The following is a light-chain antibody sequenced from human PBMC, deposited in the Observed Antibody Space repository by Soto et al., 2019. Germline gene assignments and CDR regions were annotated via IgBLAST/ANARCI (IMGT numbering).Light chain of an antibody. Sequence: DIHMTQSPSTLSASVLDRFTITCRASQSISSWLAWYQQKPGKAPKLLIYKASSLESGVPSRFSGSGSGTEFTLTISSLQPDDFATYYCQQYNSYSSYTFGQGTRLEIK. CDR1: QSISSW. CDR3: QQYNSYSSYT. V-gene: IGKV1-5*03. CDR2: KAS. J-gene: IGKJ5*01.